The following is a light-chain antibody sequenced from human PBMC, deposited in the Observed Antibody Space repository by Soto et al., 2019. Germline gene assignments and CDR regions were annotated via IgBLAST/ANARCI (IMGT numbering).Light chain of an antibody. Sequence: DIQMPPSPTSLSASVGDRVSITCLSSQSISNYLNWYQQKPGKAPKVLIYAASNLQSGVPSRFSGSGSGTDFTLTISRLQPEDFATYYCQQSYSTPRTFGQGTLLEVK. CDR2: AAS. J-gene: IGKJ5*01. V-gene: IGKV1-39*01. CDR3: QQSYSTPRT. CDR1: QSISNY.